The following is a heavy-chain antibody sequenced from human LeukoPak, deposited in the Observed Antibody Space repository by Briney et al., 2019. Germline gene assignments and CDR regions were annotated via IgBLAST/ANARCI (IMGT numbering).Heavy chain of an antibody. Sequence: GGSLRLSCAVSGFTFSSYSMNWVRQAPGRGLEWVSYISSSSSTIYYADSVKGRLTISRDNAKNSLYLQMNSLRAEDTAVYYCARGSYYDFWSGYYTLGGYFDYWGQGTLVTVSS. J-gene: IGHJ4*02. CDR2: ISSSSSTI. CDR3: ARGSYYDFWSGYYTLGGYFDY. V-gene: IGHV3-48*01. D-gene: IGHD3-3*01. CDR1: GFTFSSYS.